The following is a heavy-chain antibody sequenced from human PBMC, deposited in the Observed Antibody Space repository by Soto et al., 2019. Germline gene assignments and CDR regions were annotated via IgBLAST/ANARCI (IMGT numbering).Heavy chain of an antibody. D-gene: IGHD1-26*01. V-gene: IGHV1-69*06. CDR1: GGTFSSYA. J-gene: IGHJ6*02. CDR3: ARGTRSGSYYYYGLDV. Sequence: QVQLVQSGAGVKKPGSSVKVSCKASGGTFSSYAISWVRQAPGQGLEWMGGIIPIFGTTNYARRFQGRVTITADKSTSTAYMELRSLRSEDTAVYYCARGTRSGSYYYYGLDVWGQGTTVTVSS. CDR2: IIPIFGTT.